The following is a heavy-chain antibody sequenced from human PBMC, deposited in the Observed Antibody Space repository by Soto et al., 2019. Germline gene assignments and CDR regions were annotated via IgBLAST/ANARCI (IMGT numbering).Heavy chain of an antibody. CDR1: GGSFSGYY. CDR3: ARGHPVQLWLQDYHYGMDV. Sequence: SETLSLTCAVYGGSFSGYYWSWIRQPPGKGLEWIGEINHSGSTNYNPSLKSRVTISVDTSKNQFSLKLSSVTAADTAVYYCARGHPVQLWLQDYHYGMDVWGQGTTVIVSS. D-gene: IGHD5-18*01. J-gene: IGHJ6*02. CDR2: INHSGST. V-gene: IGHV4-34*01.